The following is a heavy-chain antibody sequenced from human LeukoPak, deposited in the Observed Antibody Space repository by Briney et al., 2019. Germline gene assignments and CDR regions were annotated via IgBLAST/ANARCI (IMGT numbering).Heavy chain of an antibody. CDR2: IIPIFGTA. D-gene: IGHD6-19*01. CDR3: ARANVIAVAGTLDY. V-gene: IGHV1-69*13. J-gene: IGHJ4*02. Sequence: ASVKVSCKASGGTFSSYAISWVRQAPGQGLEWMGGIIPIFGTANYAQKFQGRVTITADESTSTAYMELSSLRSEDTAVYYCARANVIAVAGTLDYWGQGTLVAVSS. CDR1: GGTFSSYA.